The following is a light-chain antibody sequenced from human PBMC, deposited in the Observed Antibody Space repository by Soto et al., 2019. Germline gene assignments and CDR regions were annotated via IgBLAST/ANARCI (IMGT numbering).Light chain of an antibody. J-gene: IGKJ4*01. V-gene: IGKV3-11*01. CDR1: QDINTY. CDR2: DAS. CDR3: QQFSSYPLT. Sequence: EVVLTQSPATLSLSPGEKATLSCRASQDINTYLGWYQQKPGQAPRLLIYDASNRATGIPDRFSGGGSGTDLTLTISRLEPEDFAVYYCQQFSSYPLTFGGGTKVDIK.